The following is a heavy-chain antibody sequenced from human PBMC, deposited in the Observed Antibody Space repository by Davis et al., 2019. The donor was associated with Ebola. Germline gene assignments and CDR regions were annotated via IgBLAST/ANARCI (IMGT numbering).Heavy chain of an antibody. J-gene: IGHJ5*02. CDR1: GFTFSSYG. CDR2: IWYDGINQ. V-gene: IGHV3-33*01. D-gene: IGHD5-24*01. Sequence: GGSLRLSCSASGFTFSSYGMHWVRQVPGKGLEWVAFIWYDGINQYYGDSVKGRMTISRDNSKNTLYLQLNSLRAEDTAVYYCARMRWLQSNWFDPWGQGTLVTVSS. CDR3: ARMRWLQSNWFDP.